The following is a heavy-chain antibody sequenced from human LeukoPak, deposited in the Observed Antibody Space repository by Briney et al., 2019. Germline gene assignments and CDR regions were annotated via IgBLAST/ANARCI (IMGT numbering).Heavy chain of an antibody. CDR1: GFTFSSYW. Sequence: GESLRLSCAASGFTFSSYWMSWVRQAPGKGLEWVANIKQDGSEKYYVDSVKGRFTISRDNAKNSLYLQMNSLRAEDTAVYYCARGLPGHSYGYVRVSDYWGQGTLVTVSS. D-gene: IGHD5-18*01. CDR2: IKQDGSEK. V-gene: IGHV3-7*01. J-gene: IGHJ4*02. CDR3: ARGLPGHSYGYVRVSDY.